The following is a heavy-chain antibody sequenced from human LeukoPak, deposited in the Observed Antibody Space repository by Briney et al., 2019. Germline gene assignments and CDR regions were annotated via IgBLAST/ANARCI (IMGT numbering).Heavy chain of an antibody. CDR3: ARQYTSGSGYYFDY. D-gene: IGHD6-25*01. J-gene: IGHJ4*02. V-gene: IGHV4-38-2*01. CDR1: AYSISSGYY. Sequence: SETLSLTCAVSAYSISSGYYWGWIRQPPGKGLEWIASIYHSGITYYNPSLKSRVTISVDTSKNHFSLKVSSVSAADSAVYYCARQYTSGSGYYFDYWGQGALVSVSS. CDR2: IYHSGIT.